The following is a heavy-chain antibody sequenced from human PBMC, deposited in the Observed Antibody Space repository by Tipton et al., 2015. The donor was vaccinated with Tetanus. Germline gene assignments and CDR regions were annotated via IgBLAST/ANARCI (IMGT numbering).Heavy chain of an antibody. CDR1: GFTFDDYA. CDR3: ARDPLGDSDDTLDY. J-gene: IGHJ4*02. D-gene: IGHD1-26*01. V-gene: IGHV3-9*01. Sequence: RSLRLSCAASGFTFDDYAMHWVRQAPGKGLEWVSAIGRSGSESVTYYADSLKGRITISRDNAKNSVYLQMNSLRVEDTAVYYCARDPLGDSDDTLDYWGQGVLVTVSS. CDR2: IGRSGSESVT.